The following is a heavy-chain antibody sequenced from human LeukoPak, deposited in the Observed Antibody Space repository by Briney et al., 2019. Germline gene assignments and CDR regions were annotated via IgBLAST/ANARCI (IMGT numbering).Heavy chain of an antibody. CDR2: ISGSGGST. V-gene: IGHV3-23*01. J-gene: IGHJ4*02. CDR1: GFTFSNYG. Sequence: GSLRPSFAASGFTFSNYGMSWVRQGPGKGLEWVSAISGSGGSTYYADSVKGRFTVSRDNSKNTLYLQMNSLRAEDTAVYYCAKGFDYWGQGTLVTVSS. CDR3: AKGFDY.